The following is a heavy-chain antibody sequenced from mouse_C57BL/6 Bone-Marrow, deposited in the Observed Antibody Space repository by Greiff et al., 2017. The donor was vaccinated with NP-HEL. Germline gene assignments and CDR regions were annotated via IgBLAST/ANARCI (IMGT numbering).Heavy chain of an antibody. D-gene: IGHD1-1*01. CDR1: GYSITSGYY. Sequence: EVQLVESGPGLVKPSQSLSLTCSVTGYSITSGYYWNWIRQFPGNKLEWMGYISYDGSNNYNPSLKNRISITRDTSKNQFFLKLNSVTTEDTATYYCAREGNYYGSSYGGFAYWGQGTLVTVSA. V-gene: IGHV3-6*01. CDR2: ISYDGSN. J-gene: IGHJ3*01. CDR3: AREGNYYGSSYGGFAY.